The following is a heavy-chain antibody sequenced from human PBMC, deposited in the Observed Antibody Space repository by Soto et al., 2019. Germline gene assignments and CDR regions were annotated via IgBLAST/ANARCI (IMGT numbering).Heavy chain of an antibody. Sequence: GGSLRLSCAASGFTFSTYAFSWFRQAPGKGLEWVSAISANGQGIYYADSVRGRFTISRDNSKNTIFLHMDSLRAEDTAVYYCAKDRNYPRDQFHYWGQGTLVTVSS. CDR2: ISANGQGI. D-gene: IGHD1-7*01. V-gene: IGHV3-23*01. CDR3: AKDRNYPRDQFHY. CDR1: GFTFSTYA. J-gene: IGHJ4*02.